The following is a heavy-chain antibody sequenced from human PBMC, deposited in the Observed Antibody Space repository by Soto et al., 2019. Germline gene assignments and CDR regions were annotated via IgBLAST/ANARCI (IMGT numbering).Heavy chain of an antibody. D-gene: IGHD3-22*01. CDR2: ISSSSSYI. CDR1: GFTFSSYS. V-gene: IGHV3-21*01. Sequence: EVQLVESGGGLVKPGGSLRLSCAASGFTFSSYSMNWVRQALGKGLEWVSSISSSSSYIYYADSVKGRFTISRDNAKNELYLQMNSLRAEDTAVYYCARDSLYYYESSGYYYYYYGMDVWVQGTTVTVSS. J-gene: IGHJ6*02. CDR3: ARDSLYYYESSGYYYYYYGMDV.